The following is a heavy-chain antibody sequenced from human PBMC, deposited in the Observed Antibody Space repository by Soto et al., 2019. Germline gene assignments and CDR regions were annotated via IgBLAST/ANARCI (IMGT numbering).Heavy chain of an antibody. CDR2: IYYTGTT. J-gene: IGHJ4*02. D-gene: IGHD3-10*01. V-gene: IGHV4-59*01. CDR1: GTSIRGYS. CDR3: AREVSSFGSNHFDS. Sequence: SETLSLTCSVSGTSIRGYSWTWIRQPPGKGLEWIGYIYYTGTTKYNPALKSRVTISVDTSKNQFPLRLNSVTAADTAVYYCAREVSSFGSNHFDSWGQGALVTVSS.